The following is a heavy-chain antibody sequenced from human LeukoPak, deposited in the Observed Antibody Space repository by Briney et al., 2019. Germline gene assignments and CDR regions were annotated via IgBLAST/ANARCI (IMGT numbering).Heavy chain of an antibody. V-gene: IGHV3-23*01. CDR1: GFAFSSYG. D-gene: IGHD3-10*01. CDR2: ISGTGGNT. CDR3: ARAGLLWFGESWMDV. J-gene: IGHJ6*02. Sequence: GGSLRLSCAASGFAFSSYGMSWVRQAPGKGLEWVSDISGTGGNTYYAESVKGRFTISRDNAKNSLYLQMNSLRDEDTALYYCARAGLLWFGESWMDVWGQGTTVTVSS.